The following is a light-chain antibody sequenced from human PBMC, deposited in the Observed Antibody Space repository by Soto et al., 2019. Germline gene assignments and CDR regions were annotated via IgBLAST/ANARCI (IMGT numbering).Light chain of an antibody. J-gene: IGKJ1*01. CDR3: QQYGSSPPT. CDR2: GAS. CDR1: QSVSSNY. Sequence: EIVLTQSPGTLSLSPGERATLSCRASQSVSSNYLAWYQRKPGQAPSLLIYGASNRATGIPNRFSGSGSGTDFNLTITRLEPEDFVVYYCQQYGSSPPTFGQGTKVEI. V-gene: IGKV3-20*01.